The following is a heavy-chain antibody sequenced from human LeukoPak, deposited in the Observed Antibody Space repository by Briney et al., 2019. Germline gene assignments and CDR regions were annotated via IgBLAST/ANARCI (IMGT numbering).Heavy chain of an antibody. V-gene: IGHV3-7*01. D-gene: IGHD3-22*01. CDR2: IKQDGSEK. Sequence: GSLRLSCAASGLTFSSYWMSWVRQAPGKGLEWVANIKQDGSEKYYVDSVKGRFTISRDNAKNSLYLQMNSLRAEDTAVYYCAVDYYDSSGDPAPIDYWGQGTLVTVSS. CDR3: AVDYYDSSGDPAPIDY. J-gene: IGHJ4*02. CDR1: GLTFSSYW.